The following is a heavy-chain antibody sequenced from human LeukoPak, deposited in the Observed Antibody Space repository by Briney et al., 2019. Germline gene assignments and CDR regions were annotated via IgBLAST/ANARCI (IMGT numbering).Heavy chain of an antibody. CDR2: IYHSGST. Sequence: SETLSLTCTVSGGSISSTSYSWSWIRQPPGKGLEWIGYIYHSGSTYYNPSLKSRVTISVDRSKNQFSLKLSSVTAADTAVYYCARVLGGWPGRIFDYWGQGTLVTVSS. D-gene: IGHD3/OR15-3a*01. J-gene: IGHJ4*02. CDR3: ARVLGGWPGRIFDY. V-gene: IGHV4-30-2*01. CDR1: GGSISSTSYS.